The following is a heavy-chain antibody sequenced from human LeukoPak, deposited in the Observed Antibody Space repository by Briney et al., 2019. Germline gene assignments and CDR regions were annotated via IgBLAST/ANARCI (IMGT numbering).Heavy chain of an antibody. Sequence: ASVKVSCKASGGTFSSYAISWVRQAPGQGLEWMGGIIPIFGTANYAQKFQGRVTITADESTSTAYMELSSLRSEDTAVYYRASGGYSYGHTGYYFDYWGQGTLVTVSS. V-gene: IGHV1-69*13. CDR3: ASGGYSYGHTGYYFDY. CDR1: GGTFSSYA. CDR2: IIPIFGTA. D-gene: IGHD5-18*01. J-gene: IGHJ4*02.